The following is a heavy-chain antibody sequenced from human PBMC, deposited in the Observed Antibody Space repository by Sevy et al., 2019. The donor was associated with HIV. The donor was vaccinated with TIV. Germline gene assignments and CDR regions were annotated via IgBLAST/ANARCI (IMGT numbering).Heavy chain of an antibody. J-gene: IGHJ3*02. CDR2: ISGSGGST. D-gene: IGHD3-10*01. CDR1: GFTFDTFW. CDR3: AKSQEVRGVWAFDI. Sequence: GGSLRLSCAASGFTFDTFWMGWVRQAPGRGLEWVSAISGSGGSTYYADSVKGRFTISRDNSKNTLYLQMNSLRAEDTAVYYYAKSQEVRGVWAFDIWGQGTMVTVSS. V-gene: IGHV3-23*01.